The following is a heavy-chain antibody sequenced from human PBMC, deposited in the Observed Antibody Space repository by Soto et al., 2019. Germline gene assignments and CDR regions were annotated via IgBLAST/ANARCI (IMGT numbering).Heavy chain of an antibody. D-gene: IGHD3-3*01. V-gene: IGHV4-59*11. CDR1: GGSISGHY. CDR3: ARDVGLQHDTGYYDFWSGKNNWFDP. Sequence: TSETLSLTCTVSGGSISGHYWSWIRQPPGKGLQYIGYISYSGSTNYNPSLKSRVTISVDTSNNQFSLRLSSVTAADTAVYYCARDVGLQHDTGYYDFWSGKNNWFDPWGQGILVTSPQ. J-gene: IGHJ5*02. CDR2: ISYSGST.